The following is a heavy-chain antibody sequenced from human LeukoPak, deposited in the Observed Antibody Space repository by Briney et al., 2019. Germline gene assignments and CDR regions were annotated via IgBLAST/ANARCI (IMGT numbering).Heavy chain of an antibody. Sequence: GESLKISCKGSGYSFTNYWIGWVRQMPGKGLEWMGIIYPGDSDTRYSPSFQGQVTISADKSISTAYLQWSSLKASDTAMYYCGRRRGDVTTDFDYWGQGTLVTVSS. CDR2: IYPGDSDT. D-gene: IGHD4-11*01. CDR1: GYSFTNYW. V-gene: IGHV5-51*01. CDR3: GRRRGDVTTDFDY. J-gene: IGHJ4*02.